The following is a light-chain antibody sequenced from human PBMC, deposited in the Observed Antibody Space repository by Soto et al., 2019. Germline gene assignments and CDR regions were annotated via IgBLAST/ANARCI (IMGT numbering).Light chain of an antibody. Sequence: EIVLTQSPAALSLSPGERATLSCRASQSVSSYLAWYQQKPGQAPRLLIYDASNRATGIPARFGGSGSGTDFTLTISSLETEDFAVYYCQQYGSSPITFGQGTRLEIK. CDR2: DAS. CDR3: QQYGSSPIT. V-gene: IGKV3-11*01. J-gene: IGKJ5*01. CDR1: QSVSSY.